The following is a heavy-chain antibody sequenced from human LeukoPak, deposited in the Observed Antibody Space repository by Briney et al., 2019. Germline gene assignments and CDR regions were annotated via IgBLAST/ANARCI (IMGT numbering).Heavy chain of an antibody. D-gene: IGHD3-22*01. CDR3: ARDSGVHVRDSSGYSLRGYYYYGMDV. Sequence: SQTLSLTCTVSGGSISSGGYYWSWIRQHPGKGLEWIGYIYYSGSTYYNPSLKSRVTISVDTSKNQFSLKLSSVTAADTAVYYCARDSGVHVRDSSGYSLRGYYYYGMDVWGQGTTVTVSS. J-gene: IGHJ6*02. CDR2: IYYSGST. V-gene: IGHV4-31*03. CDR1: GGSISSGGYY.